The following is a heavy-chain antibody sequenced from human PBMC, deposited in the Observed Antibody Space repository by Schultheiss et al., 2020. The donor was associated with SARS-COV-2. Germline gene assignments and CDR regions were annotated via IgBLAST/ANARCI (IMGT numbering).Heavy chain of an antibody. CDR2: IYTSGST. CDR3: ARDRFDFWSGLYYGMDV. J-gene: IGHJ6*02. Sequence: SQTLSLTCTVSGGSISSYYWSWIRQPAGKGLEWIGRIYTSGSTNYNPSLKSRVTMSVDTSKNQFSLKLSSVTAADTAVYYCARDRFDFWSGLYYGMDVWGQGTTVTVSS. D-gene: IGHD3-3*01. CDR1: GGSISSYY. V-gene: IGHV4-4*07.